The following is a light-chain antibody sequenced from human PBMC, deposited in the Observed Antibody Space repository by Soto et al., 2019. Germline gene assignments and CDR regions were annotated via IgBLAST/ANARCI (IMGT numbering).Light chain of an antibody. Sequence: QMTQSPSSLFASVGDRVTITCRASQSISSHLNWYQQKVGQTPRLLIYAASTLQSEVPPRFSGSGSGTEFTHPISGLQREDFATYYCHQSHSAPLTFGGGTKIQI. V-gene: IGKV1-39*01. J-gene: IGKJ4*01. CDR2: AAS. CDR3: HQSHSAPLT. CDR1: QSISSH.